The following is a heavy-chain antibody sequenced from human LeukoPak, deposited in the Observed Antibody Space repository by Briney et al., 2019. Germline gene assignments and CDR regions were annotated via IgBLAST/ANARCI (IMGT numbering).Heavy chain of an antibody. J-gene: IGHJ3*02. CDR3: TREGDIAAAAHTHDAFDI. D-gene: IGHD6-13*01. CDR1: GSSISSYY. Sequence: SETLSLTCTVSGSSISSYYWSWIRQSPGKGLEWIGYIYYRGSTNYNPSLKSRVTISVDTSKNQFSLKLSSVTAADTAVYYCTREGDIAAAAHTHDAFDIWGQGTMVTVSS. CDR2: IYYRGST. V-gene: IGHV4-59*01.